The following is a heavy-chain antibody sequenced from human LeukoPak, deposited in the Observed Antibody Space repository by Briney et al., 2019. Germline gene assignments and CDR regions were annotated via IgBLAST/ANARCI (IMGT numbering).Heavy chain of an antibody. CDR2: IWNDGSKK. Sequence: GGSLRLSCAASGFTFSGYGMHWVRQAPGKGLEWVAVIWNDGSKKYYIDSVKGRFTISRDTAKNSLYLQMNSLRVDDTALYYCAKHRGVRELMSTLDSWGQGTLVTVSS. CDR3: AKHRGVRELMSTLDS. CDR1: GFTFSGYG. D-gene: IGHD3-10*01. V-gene: IGHV3-33*03. J-gene: IGHJ4*02.